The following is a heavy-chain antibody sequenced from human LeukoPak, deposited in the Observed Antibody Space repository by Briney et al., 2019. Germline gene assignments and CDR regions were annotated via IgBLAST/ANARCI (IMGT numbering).Heavy chain of an antibody. CDR3: AKTQNITAYDALDI. CDR2: ISSSSSYI. J-gene: IGHJ3*02. Sequence: PGGSLRLSCAASGFTFSSYSMNWVRQAPGKGLEWVSSISSSSSYIYYADSVKGRFTISRDNAKNSLYLQMNSLRAEDTAVYYCAKTQNITAYDALDIWGQGTVVSVSS. CDR1: GFTFSSYS. V-gene: IGHV3-21*01. D-gene: IGHD3-10*01.